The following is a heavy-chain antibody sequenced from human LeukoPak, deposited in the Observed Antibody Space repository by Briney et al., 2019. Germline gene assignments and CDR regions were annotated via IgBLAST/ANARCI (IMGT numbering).Heavy chain of an antibody. J-gene: IGHJ5*02. D-gene: IGHD6-19*01. CDR1: GYTFTGYY. CDR2: INPNSGGT. CDR3: ARVRAVAGWFDP. Sequence: ASVKVSCKASGYTFTGYYMHWVRQAPGQGLEWMGWINPNSGGTNYAQKFQGRVTMTRGTSISTAYMELSRLRSDDTAVYYCARVRAVAGWFDPWGQGTLVTVSS. V-gene: IGHV1-2*02.